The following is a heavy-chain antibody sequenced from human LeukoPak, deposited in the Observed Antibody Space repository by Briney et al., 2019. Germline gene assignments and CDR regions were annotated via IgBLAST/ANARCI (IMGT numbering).Heavy chain of an antibody. V-gene: IGHV3-23*01. D-gene: IGHD3-22*01. J-gene: IGHJ3*02. CDR1: GFTFSSYA. CDR2: ISGSGGST. CDR3: AKVYYYDSSGYPLVSGAFDI. Sequence: PGGSLRLSCAASGFTFSSYAMSWVRQALGKGLEWVSAISGSGGSTYYADSVKGRFTISRDNSKNTLYLQMNSLRAEDTAVYYCAKVYYYDSSGYPLVSGAFDIWGQGTMVTVSS.